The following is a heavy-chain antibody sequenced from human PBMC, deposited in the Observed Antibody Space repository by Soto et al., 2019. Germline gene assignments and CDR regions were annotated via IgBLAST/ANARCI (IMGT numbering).Heavy chain of an antibody. CDR2: ISAYNGNT. CDR3: ARVGITIFGVVVYYFDY. Sequence: ASVKVSCKASGYTFTSYGISWVRQAHGQGLEWMGWISAYNGNTNYAQKLQGRVTMTTDTSTSTAYMELRSLRSDDTAVYYCARVGITIFGVVVYYFDYWGQGALVTVSS. V-gene: IGHV1-18*01. J-gene: IGHJ4*02. D-gene: IGHD3-3*01. CDR1: GYTFTSYG.